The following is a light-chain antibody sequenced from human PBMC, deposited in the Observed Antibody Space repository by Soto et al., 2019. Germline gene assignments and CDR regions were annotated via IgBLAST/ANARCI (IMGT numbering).Light chain of an antibody. CDR2: YNN. J-gene: IGLJ3*02. V-gene: IGLV3-21*01. CDR1: DIGSKT. Sequence: SYELTRPPSVPVAPGETARITCGGNDIGSKTVHWYQQKPGQAPLVVIYYNNDRPSGVPERFSGSNSGNTATLTISRVEAGDEADYYCQVWDTNTYRPVFGGGTQLTVL. CDR3: QVWDTNTYRPV.